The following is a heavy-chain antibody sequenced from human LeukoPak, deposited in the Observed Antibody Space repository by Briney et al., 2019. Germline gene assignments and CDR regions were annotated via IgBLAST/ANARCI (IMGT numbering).Heavy chain of an antibody. CDR1: GDSISSGAYC. Sequence: PSETLSLTCTVSGDSISSGAYCWSWIRQHPEKGLEWIGYMYNSGRTYYNPSLESRVTISVDTSKNQFSLRLSSVTAADTAVYYCARVASGNYRFDPWGQGTLVTVSS. CDR3: ARVASGNYRFDP. CDR2: MYNSGRT. V-gene: IGHV4-31*03. D-gene: IGHD1-26*01. J-gene: IGHJ5*02.